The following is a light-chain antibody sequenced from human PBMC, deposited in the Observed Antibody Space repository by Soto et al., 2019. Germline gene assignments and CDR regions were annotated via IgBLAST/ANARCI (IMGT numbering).Light chain of an antibody. CDR2: DVS. CDR1: NRVVGGYNY. CDR3: SSYTASSTRV. V-gene: IGLV2-14*01. J-gene: IGLJ1*01. Sequence: QSALTQPASGSGAPGQSITISFTGTNRVVGGYNYVSWYQQHPGKAPKLMLFDVSHRPLGVSNRFSASKSGNTASLTISGLQPEDEADYYCSSYTASSTRVFGTGTKVTVL.